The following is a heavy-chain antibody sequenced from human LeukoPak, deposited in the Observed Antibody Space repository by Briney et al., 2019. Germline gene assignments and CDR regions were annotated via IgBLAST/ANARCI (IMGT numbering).Heavy chain of an antibody. CDR2: ISGSGGNT. Sequence: GGPLRLSCAASGFTFSSYAMSWVRQATGKGLEWVSAISGSGGNTYYADSVKGRFTISRDNSKNTPYLQMNSLRAEDTAVYYCARIKYFENWGQGTLVTVSS. CDR3: ARIKYFEN. V-gene: IGHV3-23*01. D-gene: IGHD5-24*01. J-gene: IGHJ4*02. CDR1: GFTFSSYA.